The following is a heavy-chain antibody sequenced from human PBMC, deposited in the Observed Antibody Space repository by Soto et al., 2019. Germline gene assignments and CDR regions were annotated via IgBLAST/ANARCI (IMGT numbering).Heavy chain of an antibody. D-gene: IGHD6-19*01. Sequence: SETLSLTCTVSGGSISSYYWSWIRQPPGKGLEWIGYIYYSGSTNYNPSLKSRVTISVDTSKNQFSLKLSSVTAADTAVYYCARDSREPVAGTGPFYYYYGMDVWGQGTTVTVSS. CDR1: GGSISSYY. J-gene: IGHJ6*02. V-gene: IGHV4-59*01. CDR3: ARDSREPVAGTGPFYYYYGMDV. CDR2: IYYSGST.